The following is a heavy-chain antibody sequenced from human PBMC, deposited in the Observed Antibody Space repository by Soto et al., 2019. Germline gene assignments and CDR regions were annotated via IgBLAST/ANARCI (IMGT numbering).Heavy chain of an antibody. D-gene: IGHD2-15*01. CDR3: ARSLKKVVTIDV. CDR1: DDSSNSNSYY. CDR2: IYYSGST. J-gene: IGHJ6*02. V-gene: IGHV4-39*01. Sequence: SENVSLTCTVPDDSSNSNSYYWGWIRQPPGKGLEWIGSIYYSGSTYYNPSLKSRVTISVDTSKIQFSLKLSSVTAADMALYYCARSLKKVVTIDVWGQGSSV.